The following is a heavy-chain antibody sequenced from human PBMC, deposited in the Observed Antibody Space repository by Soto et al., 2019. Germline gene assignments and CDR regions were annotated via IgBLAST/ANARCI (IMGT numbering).Heavy chain of an antibody. CDR3: ARGLITGSHYSGGWYYFDS. Sequence: SETLSLTCAVYGESFSGYIWTWIRQTPGRGRQWIGQINHSGSAYYNPSLKSRVTISVHTSNSQFSLELSSVTAADTAVYYCARGLITGSHYSGGWYYFDSWGQGTQVT. D-gene: IGHD6-19*01. J-gene: IGHJ4*02. CDR1: GESFSGYI. V-gene: IGHV4-34*01. CDR2: INHSGSA.